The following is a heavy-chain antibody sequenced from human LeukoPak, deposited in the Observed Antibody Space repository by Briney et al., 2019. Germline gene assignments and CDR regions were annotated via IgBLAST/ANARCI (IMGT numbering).Heavy chain of an antibody. D-gene: IGHD3-22*01. CDR3: ARTPKYYDSSGYYYASNY. V-gene: IGHV1-18*01. CDR2: ISAYNGNT. Sequence: GASVKVSCKASGYTFTNYGISWVRQAPGQGLEWMGRISAYNGNTNYAQKLQGRVTMTTDTSTNTAYMELRSLGSDDTAVYYCARTPKYYDSSGYYYASNYWGQGTLVTVSS. J-gene: IGHJ4*02. CDR1: GYTFTNYG.